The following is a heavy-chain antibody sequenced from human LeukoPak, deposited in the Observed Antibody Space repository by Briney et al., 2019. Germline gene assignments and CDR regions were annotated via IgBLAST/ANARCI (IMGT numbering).Heavy chain of an antibody. CDR1: GYTFTSYG. V-gene: IGHV1-18*01. J-gene: IGHJ4*02. CDR3: ARDHRVVPAAMSFDY. D-gene: IGHD2-2*01. CDR2: ISAYNGNT. Sequence: GASVKVSCKASGYTFTSYGISWVRQAPGQGLEWMEWISAYNGNTNYAQKLQGRVTMTTDTSTSTAYMELRSLRSDDTAVYYCARDHRVVPAAMSFDYWGQGTLVTVSS.